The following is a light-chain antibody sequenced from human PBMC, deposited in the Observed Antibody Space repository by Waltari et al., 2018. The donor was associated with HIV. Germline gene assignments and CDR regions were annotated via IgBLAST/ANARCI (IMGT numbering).Light chain of an antibody. CDR2: EDT. J-gene: IGLJ3*02. Sequence: QSALTQPASVSGSPGQSITISCTGNTSDVGTYNLVSWYQQYPGKAPRVLIYEDTKRTSGISSRFSGSKSGNTASLTISGLQAEDEADYHCCSYGGSVTVPWVFGGGTKVTVL. CDR3: CSYGGSVTVPWV. V-gene: IGLV2-23*02. CDR1: TSDVGTYNL.